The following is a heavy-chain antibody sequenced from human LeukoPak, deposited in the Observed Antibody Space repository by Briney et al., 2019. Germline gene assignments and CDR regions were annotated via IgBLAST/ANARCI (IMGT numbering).Heavy chain of an antibody. D-gene: IGHD5-18*01. CDR3: VAGTAMVMDWFDP. J-gene: IGHJ5*02. CDR2: IYYSGST. V-gene: IGHV4-39*01. CDR1: GGSISSSSYY. Sequence: SETLSLTCTVSGGSISSSSYYWGWIRQPPGKGLEWIGSIYYSGSTYYNPSLKSRVTISVDTSKNQFSLKLSSVTAADTAVYYCVAGTAMVMDWFDPWDQGTLVTVSS.